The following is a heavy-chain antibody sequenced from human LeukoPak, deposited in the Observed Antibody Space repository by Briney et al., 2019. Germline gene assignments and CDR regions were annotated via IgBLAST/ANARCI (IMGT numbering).Heavy chain of an antibody. V-gene: IGHV3-33*01. CDR2: IWYDGSNK. Sequence: GSLRLSCAASGFTFSSHGMHWVRQAPGKGLEWVAVIWYDGSNKYYADSVKGRFTISRDNSKNTLYLQMNSLRAEDTAVYYCARDASDTMIGDYWGQGALVTVSS. CDR3: ARDASDTMIGDY. D-gene: IGHD3-22*01. CDR1: GFTFSSHG. J-gene: IGHJ4*02.